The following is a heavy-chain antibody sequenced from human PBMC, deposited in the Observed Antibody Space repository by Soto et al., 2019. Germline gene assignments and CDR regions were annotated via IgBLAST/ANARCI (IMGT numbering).Heavy chain of an antibody. CDR2: IYYSGST. Sequence: QVQLQESGPGLVKPSQTLSLSCTVSGGSLSSGGYYWSWIHQHPGKGLEWIDFIYYSGSTYYNPSLKSRVTISVDTSQNQFSLKLSSVTAADTAVYYCARDTQRGYSGYFDSWGQGTLVTVSS. J-gene: IGHJ4*02. D-gene: IGHD5-12*01. CDR1: GGSLSSGGYY. V-gene: IGHV4-31*03. CDR3: ARDTQRGYSGYFDS.